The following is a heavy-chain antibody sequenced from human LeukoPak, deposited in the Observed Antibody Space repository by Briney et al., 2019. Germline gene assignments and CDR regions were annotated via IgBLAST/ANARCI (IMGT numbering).Heavy chain of an antibody. CDR2: IYYSGST. V-gene: IGHV4-30-4*01. Sequence: SQTLSLTCTVSGGSISSGDYSRSWIRQPPGKGLEWIGYIYYSGSTYYNPSLKSRVTISVDTSKNQFSLKLSSVTAADTAVYYCARASRPYYDFWSGYYGYYGMDVWGQGTTVTVSS. J-gene: IGHJ6*02. CDR1: GGSISSGDYS. CDR3: ARASRPYYDFWSGYYGYYGMDV. D-gene: IGHD3-3*01.